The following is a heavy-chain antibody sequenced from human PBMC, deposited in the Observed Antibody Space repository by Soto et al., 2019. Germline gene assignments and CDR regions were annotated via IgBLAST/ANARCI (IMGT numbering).Heavy chain of an antibody. Sequence: TGYWLGWVRQMPGKGLEWRGIIYPGDSDTRYSPSFQGQVTISADKSISTAYLQWSSLKASDTAMYYCARHSGHSSGWPGPSYYYYGMDVWGQGTTVTVSS. V-gene: IGHV5-51*01. CDR2: IYPGDSDT. J-gene: IGHJ6*02. CDR1: TGYW. D-gene: IGHD6-19*01. CDR3: ARHSGHSSGWPGPSYYYYGMDV.